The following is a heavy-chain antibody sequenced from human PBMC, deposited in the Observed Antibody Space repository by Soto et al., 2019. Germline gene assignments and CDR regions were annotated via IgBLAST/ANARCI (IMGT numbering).Heavy chain of an antibody. J-gene: IGHJ4*02. CDR1: GGSISSYY. CDR3: ARGDYFDY. CDR2: IYYSGST. V-gene: IGHV4-59*01. Sequence: SSETLSLTCTVSGGSISSYYWSWIRQPPGKGLEWIGYIYYSGSTNYNPSLKSRVTISVDTSKNQFSLKLSSVTAADTAVYYCARGDYFDYWGRGTLVAVSS.